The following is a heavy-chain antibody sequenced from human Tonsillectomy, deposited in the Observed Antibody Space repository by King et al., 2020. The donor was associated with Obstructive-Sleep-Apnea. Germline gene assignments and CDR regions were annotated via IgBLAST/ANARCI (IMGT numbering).Heavy chain of an antibody. V-gene: IGHV4-59*08. D-gene: IGHD3-10*01. J-gene: IGHJ4*02. CDR3: ARSRGSGSYFDY. CDR2: ISYTGST. Sequence: LQLQESAPGLVKPSETLSLTCTVSGGSITNYYWSWIRQPPGKGLEWIGYISYTGSTNYNPSLKSRVTMSVDTSKNQFSLKLTSVTAADTAVYYCARSRGSGSYFDYWGQGTRVTASS. CDR1: GGSITNYY.